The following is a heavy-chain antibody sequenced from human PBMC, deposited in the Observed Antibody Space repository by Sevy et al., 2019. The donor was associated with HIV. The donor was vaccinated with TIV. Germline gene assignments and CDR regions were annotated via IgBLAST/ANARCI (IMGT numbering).Heavy chain of an antibody. CDR1: GFTFINHV. V-gene: IGHV3-30*04. CDR2: ISYDGSNK. Sequence: GGSLRLSCAASGFTFINHVMHWVRQAPGKGLEWVTVISYDGSNKYYADSVKGRFTISRDTSKSTVYLQMDSLRAEDTAVYYCARDLNSGYANYYYYGMDVWGQGTTVTVSS. D-gene: IGHD5-12*01. CDR3: ARDLNSGYANYYYYGMDV. J-gene: IGHJ6*02.